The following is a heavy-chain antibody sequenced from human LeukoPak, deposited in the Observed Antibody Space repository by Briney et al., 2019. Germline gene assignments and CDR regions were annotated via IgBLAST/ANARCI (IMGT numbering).Heavy chain of an antibody. D-gene: IGHD3-3*01. CDR2: IYYSGST. CDR3: ARHSPVRSIFGVASPLYYMDV. J-gene: IGHJ6*03. V-gene: IGHV4-39*01. CDR1: GGSISSSSYY. Sequence: SETLSLTCTVSGGSISSSSYYWGWIRQPPGKGLEWIGSIYYSGSTYYNPSLKSRVTMSVDTSKNQFSLKLSSVTAADTAVYYCARHSPVRSIFGVASPLYYMDVWGKGTTVTVSS.